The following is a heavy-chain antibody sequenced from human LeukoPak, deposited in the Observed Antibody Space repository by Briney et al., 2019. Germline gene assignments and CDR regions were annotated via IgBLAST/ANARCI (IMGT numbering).Heavy chain of an antibody. V-gene: IGHV3-21*04. CDR1: GFTFSSYS. CDR2: ISSSSSYI. J-gene: IGHJ4*02. D-gene: IGHD3-22*01. Sequence: TGGSLRLSCAASGFTFSSYSMNWVRQAPGKGLEWVSSISSSSSYIYYADSVKGRFTISRDNAKNSLYLQMNSLRAEDTALYYCAKAHGDSSGYDFDYWGQGTLVTVSS. CDR3: AKAHGDSSGYDFDY.